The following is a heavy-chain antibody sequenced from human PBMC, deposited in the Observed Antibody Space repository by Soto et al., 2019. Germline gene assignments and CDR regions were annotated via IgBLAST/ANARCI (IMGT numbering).Heavy chain of an antibody. J-gene: IGHJ6*02. V-gene: IGHV3-33*01. CDR1: GFTFNNYG. CDR2: RWNDGSNS. Sequence: QVQLVESGGGVVQPGRSLRLSCAASGFTFNNYGMHWVRQAPGKGLEWLAVRWNDGSNSSYANSVKGRFTISRDNSKNTLYLELSSLRAEETAVYYCARRQIPPPMRVAANARGGMDVGGQGNTVTVSS. D-gene: IGHD6-13*01. CDR3: ARRQIPPPMRVAANARGGMDV.